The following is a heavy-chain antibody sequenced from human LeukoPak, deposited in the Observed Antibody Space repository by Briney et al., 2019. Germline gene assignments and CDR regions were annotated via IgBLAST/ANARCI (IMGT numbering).Heavy chain of an antibody. CDR3: ARGGIVVVPAARPLDY. V-gene: IGHV3-7*01. J-gene: IGHJ4*02. CDR1: GFTFGSYS. Sequence: PGGSLRLSCAASGFTFGSYSMNWVRQAPGKGLEWVANIKQDGSEKYYVDSVKGRFTISRDNAKNSLYLQMNSLRAEDTAVYYCARGGIVVVPAARPLDYWGQGTLVTVSS. D-gene: IGHD2-2*02. CDR2: IKQDGSEK.